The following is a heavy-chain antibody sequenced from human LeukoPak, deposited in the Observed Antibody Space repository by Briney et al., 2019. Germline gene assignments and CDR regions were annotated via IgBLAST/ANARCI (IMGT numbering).Heavy chain of an antibody. CDR3: ARDRLSLRFGTPPYMDV. CDR2: ISSSSSYI. V-gene: IGHV3-21*01. Sequence: PGGSLRLSCAASGFTFSSYSMNWVRQAPGKGLEWVSSISSSSSYIYYADSVKGRFTISRDNAKNSLYLQMNSLRAEDTAVYYCARDRLSLRFGTPPYMDVWGKGTTVTISS. D-gene: IGHD5-12*01. J-gene: IGHJ6*03. CDR1: GFTFSSYS.